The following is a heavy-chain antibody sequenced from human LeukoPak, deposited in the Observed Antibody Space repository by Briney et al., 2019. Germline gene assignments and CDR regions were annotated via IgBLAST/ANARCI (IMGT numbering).Heavy chain of an antibody. CDR1: GFTFSSYG. D-gene: IGHD4-17*01. CDR2: ISYDGSNK. V-gene: IGHV3-30*18. CDR3: AKFHTVTTAGEFLSDY. Sequence: PGGSLRLSCAASGFTFSSYGMHWVRQAPGKGLEWVAVISYDGSNKYYADSVKGRFTISRDNSKNTLYLQMNSLRAEDTAVYYCAKFHTVTTAGEFLSDYWGQGTLVTVSS. J-gene: IGHJ4*02.